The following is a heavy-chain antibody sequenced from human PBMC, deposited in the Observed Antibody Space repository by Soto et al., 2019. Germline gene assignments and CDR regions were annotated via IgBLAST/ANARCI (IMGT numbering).Heavy chain of an antibody. CDR1: GFTFSSYG. D-gene: IGHD5-18*01. CDR3: AKALDGYSYGPGQAFDY. J-gene: IGHJ4*02. Sequence: QVQLVESGGGVVQPGRSLRLSCAASGFTFSSYGMHWVRQAPGKGLEWVAVISYDGSNKYYADSVKGRFTISRDNSKNPLYLQMNRLRAEDTAVYYCAKALDGYSYGPGQAFDYWGQGTLVTVSS. CDR2: ISYDGSNK. V-gene: IGHV3-30*18.